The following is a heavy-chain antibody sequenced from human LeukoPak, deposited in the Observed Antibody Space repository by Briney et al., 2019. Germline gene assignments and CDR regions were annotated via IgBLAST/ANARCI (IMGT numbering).Heavy chain of an antibody. Sequence: GGSLRLSCAASGFTFSSYAMHWVRQAPGKGLEWVAVISYDGSNKYYADSVKGRFTISRDNSKNTLYLQMNSLRAEDTAVYYCARDRAGSGYDSILVYWGQGTLVTVSS. V-gene: IGHV3-30*04. CDR1: GFTFSSYA. J-gene: IGHJ4*02. D-gene: IGHD5-12*01. CDR2: ISYDGSNK. CDR3: ARDRAGSGYDSILVY.